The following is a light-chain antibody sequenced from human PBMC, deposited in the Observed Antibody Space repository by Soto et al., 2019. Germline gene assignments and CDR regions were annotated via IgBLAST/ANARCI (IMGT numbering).Light chain of an antibody. CDR1: SSDVGGYKY. CDR2: DVS. Sequence: QSVLTQPRSVSGSPGQSVTISCTGTSSDVGGYKYVSWYQQHPGKVPKLMINDVSKRPSGVPDRFSGSKSGNTASLTISGLQAEDEADYYCSSYAGSSTWVFGGGTKVTVL. V-gene: IGLV2-11*01. J-gene: IGLJ3*02. CDR3: SSYAGSSTWV.